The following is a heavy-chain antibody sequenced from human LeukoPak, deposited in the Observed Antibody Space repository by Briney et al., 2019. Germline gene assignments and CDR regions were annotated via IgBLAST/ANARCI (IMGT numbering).Heavy chain of an antibody. J-gene: IGHJ3*02. CDR2: IKQDGSEK. V-gene: IGHV3-7*03. D-gene: IGHD3-22*01. CDR3: ARGTYDSSGDDAFDI. CDR1: GFTFIGYW. Sequence: GGSLRLSCAASGFTFIGYWMSWVRQAPGKGLEWGANIKQDGSEKLYVDSVKGRFTISRDNAKNSLYLQMNSLRAEDTAVYYCARGTYDSSGDDAFDIWGQGTMVTVSS.